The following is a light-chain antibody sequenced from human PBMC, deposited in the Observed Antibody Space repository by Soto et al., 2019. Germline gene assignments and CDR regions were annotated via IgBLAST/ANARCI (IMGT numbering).Light chain of an antibody. J-gene: IGKJ2*01. Sequence: DIQMTQSPSTLSASVGDRVTITCRASQSRNSWLAWYQHKPGKAPTLLIHKASILASGVPSRFSGSDSGAAFPLTISSLQPDDFAVYSCQQYTNWPYTFGQVTKLEI. CDR1: QSRNSW. V-gene: IGKV1-5*03. CDR3: QQYTNWPYT. CDR2: KAS.